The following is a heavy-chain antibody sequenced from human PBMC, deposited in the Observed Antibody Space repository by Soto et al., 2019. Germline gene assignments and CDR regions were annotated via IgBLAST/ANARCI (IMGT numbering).Heavy chain of an antibody. D-gene: IGHD2-8*01. J-gene: IGHJ4*02. V-gene: IGHV5-51*01. CDR3: ARQYCSNGIYSRHFDY. Sequence: GESLKISCKGSGYTFSNCWIGWVRQMPGKGLEWMGIIYPGDSDTKYSPSFEGHVTISADKSITTAYLQWSSLKASDTAMYYCARQYCSNGIYSRHFDYWGQGTQVTVSS. CDR2: IYPGDSDT. CDR1: GYTFSNCW.